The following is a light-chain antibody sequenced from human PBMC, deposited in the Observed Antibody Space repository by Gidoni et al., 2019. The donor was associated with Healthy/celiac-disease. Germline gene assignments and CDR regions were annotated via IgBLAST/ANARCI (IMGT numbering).Light chain of an antibody. V-gene: IGKV4-1*01. CDR3: QQYYSTPWT. CDR1: QSVLYSSNNKNY. Sequence: DIVMTQSPHSLSVSLGERATIHCKSSQSVLYSSNNKNYLAWYQQKPGQPPKLLIYWASTRESGVPDRFSGSGSGTDFTLTISSLQAEDVAVYYCQQYYSTPWTFGQGTKVEIK. CDR2: WAS. J-gene: IGKJ1*01.